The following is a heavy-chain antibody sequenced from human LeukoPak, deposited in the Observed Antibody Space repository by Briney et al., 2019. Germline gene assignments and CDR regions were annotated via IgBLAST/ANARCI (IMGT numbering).Heavy chain of an antibody. V-gene: IGHV1-69*13. CDR3: ARALTKRVVGRAFDI. D-gene: IGHD4/OR15-4a*01. CDR1: GGTFSSYA. CDR2: IIPIFGTA. J-gene: IGHJ3*02. Sequence: GASVKVSCKASGGTFSSYAISWVRQAPGQGLEWMGGIIPIFGTANYAQKFQGRVTITADESTSTAYMELSSLRSEDTAVYYCARALTKRVVGRAFDIWGQGTMVAVSS.